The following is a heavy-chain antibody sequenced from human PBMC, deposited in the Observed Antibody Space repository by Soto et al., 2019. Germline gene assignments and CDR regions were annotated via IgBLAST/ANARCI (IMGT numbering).Heavy chain of an antibody. CDR2: IYYSGST. Sequence: SETLSLTCTVSGGSISSYYWSWIRQPPGKGLEWIGYIYYSGSTNYNPSLKSRVTISVDTSKNQFSLKLSSVTAADTAVYYCASNDYGDSENFDYWGQGTLVTVSS. D-gene: IGHD4-17*01. V-gene: IGHV4-59*01. CDR3: ASNDYGDSENFDY. CDR1: GGSISSYY. J-gene: IGHJ4*02.